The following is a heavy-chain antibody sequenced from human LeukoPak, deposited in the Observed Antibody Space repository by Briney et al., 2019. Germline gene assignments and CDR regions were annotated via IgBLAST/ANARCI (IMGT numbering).Heavy chain of an antibody. V-gene: IGHV3-33*01. CDR2: IWYDGSVQ. CDR1: GFTVTSSG. CDR3: ARGTYGTSGNYRTHFDN. J-gene: IGHJ4*02. D-gene: IGHD3-22*01. Sequence: PGRSLRLSCAASGFTVTSSGIHWVRQAPGKRLEWVSVIWYDGSVQYYADSVKGRFTVFRDTSQNTVYLQMSNLRAEDTAVYYCARGTYGTSGNYRTHFDNWGQGTLVTVSS.